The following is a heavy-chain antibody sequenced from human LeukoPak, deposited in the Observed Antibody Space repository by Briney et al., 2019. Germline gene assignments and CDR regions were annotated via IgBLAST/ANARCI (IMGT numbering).Heavy chain of an antibody. CDR2: ISYDGSNK. V-gene: IGHV3-30-3*01. CDR1: GFTFSSYA. D-gene: IGHD3-3*01. CDR3: ARVRSILEWLSLHDY. Sequence: GRSLRLSCAASGFTFSSYAMHWVRQAPGKGLEWVAVISYDGSNKYYADSVKGRFTISRDNSKNTLYLQMNSLRAEDTAVYYCARVRSILEWLSLHDYWGQGTLVTVSS. J-gene: IGHJ4*02.